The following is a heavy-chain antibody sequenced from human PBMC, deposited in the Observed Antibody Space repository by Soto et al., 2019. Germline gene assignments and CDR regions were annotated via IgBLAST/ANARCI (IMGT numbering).Heavy chain of an antibody. J-gene: IGHJ4*02. CDR1: GGSISGSYYY. Sequence: SETLSLTCAVSGGSISGSYYYWAWLRQSPGKGPEWIGSVFYTGFTSYNPSLESRVSVSVDASKSQFSLKLSAVTAADTAVYYCATSQKGYNWNYFDHWGQGALVTVSS. V-gene: IGHV4-39*01. CDR2: VFYTGFT. CDR3: ATSQKGYNWNYFDH. D-gene: IGHD1-20*01.